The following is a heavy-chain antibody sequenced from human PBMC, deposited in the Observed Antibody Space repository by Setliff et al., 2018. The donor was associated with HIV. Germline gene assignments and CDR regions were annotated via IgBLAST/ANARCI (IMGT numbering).Heavy chain of an antibody. CDR2: INAGTGNT. V-gene: IGHV1-3*01. J-gene: IGHJ4*02. CDR1: GYTFTSYA. D-gene: IGHD4-17*01. Sequence: GASVKVSCKASGYTFTSYAMHWVRQAPGQRLEWMGWINAGTGNTKYSQNFQGRVTFSRDTSASTAYMALSSLRSEDTAVYYCARTVNDYGDYYFDYWGQGALVTVSS. CDR3: ARTVNDYGDYYFDY.